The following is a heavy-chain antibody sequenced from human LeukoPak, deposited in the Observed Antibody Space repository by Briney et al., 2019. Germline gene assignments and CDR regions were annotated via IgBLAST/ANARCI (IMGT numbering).Heavy chain of an antibody. CDR2: IYYSGST. CDR1: GGSISSYY. D-gene: IGHD4-17*01. CDR3: ARGSFTVTTFGMDV. Sequence: PSETLSLTCTVSGGSISSYYWSWIRQPPGKGLEWIGYIYYSGSTNYNPSLKSRVTISVDTSKNQFSLKLSSVTAADTAVYYCARGSFTVTTFGMDVWGQGTTVTVSS. V-gene: IGHV4-59*01. J-gene: IGHJ6*02.